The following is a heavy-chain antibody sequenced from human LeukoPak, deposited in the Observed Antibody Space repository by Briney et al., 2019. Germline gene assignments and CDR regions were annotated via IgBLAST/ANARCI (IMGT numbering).Heavy chain of an antibody. CDR1: GGSISSSSYY. D-gene: IGHD6-6*01. V-gene: IGHV4-39*01. J-gene: IGHJ5*02. Sequence: SETLSLTCTVSGGSISSSSYYWGWIRQPPGKGLEWIGSIYYSGSTYYNPSLKSRVTISVDTSKNQFSLKLSSVTAADTAVYYCARAGKGSIAVPFDPWGQGTLVTVSS. CDR2: IYYSGST. CDR3: ARAGKGSIAVPFDP.